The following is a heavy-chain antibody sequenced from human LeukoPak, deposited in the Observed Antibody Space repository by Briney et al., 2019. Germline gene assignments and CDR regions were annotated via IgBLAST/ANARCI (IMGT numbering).Heavy chain of an antibody. Sequence: SVKVSCKASGGTLSSYAISWVRQAPGQGLEWMGRIIPIFGIANYAQKFQGRVTITADKSTSTAYMELSSLRSEDTAVYYCARDGLGNYGMDVWGQGTTVTVSS. V-gene: IGHV1-69*04. CDR3: ARDGLGNYGMDV. J-gene: IGHJ6*02. D-gene: IGHD7-27*01. CDR1: GGTLSSYA. CDR2: IIPIFGIA.